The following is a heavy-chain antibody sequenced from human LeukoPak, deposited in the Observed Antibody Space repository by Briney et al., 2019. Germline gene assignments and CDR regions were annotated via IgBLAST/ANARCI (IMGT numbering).Heavy chain of an antibody. V-gene: IGHV3-9*01. D-gene: IGHD3-22*01. CDR1: GFTFDDYA. J-gene: IGHJ4*02. CDR2: ISWNSGSI. CDR3: AKSSGDSSTPAFDQ. Sequence: GRSLRLSCAASGFTFDDYAMHWVRQVPGKGLEWVSRISWNSGSIDYADSVKGRFTISRDNDKNSLYLQMNSLRTEDTALYHCAKSSGDSSTPAFDQWGQGTLVTVSS.